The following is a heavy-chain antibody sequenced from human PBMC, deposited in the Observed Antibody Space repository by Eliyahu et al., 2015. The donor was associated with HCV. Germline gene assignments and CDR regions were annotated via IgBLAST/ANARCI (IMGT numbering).Heavy chain of an antibody. V-gene: IGHV2-26*01. J-gene: IGHJ3*02. Sequence: QVTLKESGLVLVKPTETLTLTCTVSGXSLSNGRXGVSWIRXPPGXALXWLAHIFSDDEKSYSTSLKSRLTISKDTSKSQVVLTMTNMDPVDTATYYCARENCGGDCYHFAFDIWGQGTMVTVSS. CDR1: GXSLSNGRXG. CDR2: IFSDDEK. CDR3: ARENCGGDCYHFAFDI. D-gene: IGHD2-21*02.